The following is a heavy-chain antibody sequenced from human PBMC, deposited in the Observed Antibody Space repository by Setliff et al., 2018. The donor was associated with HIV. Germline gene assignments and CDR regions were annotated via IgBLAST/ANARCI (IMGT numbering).Heavy chain of an antibody. J-gene: IGHJ5*02. Sequence: EASVKVSCKASGYTFTDFYIHWVRQAPGQGPEWIGRINPKSGVADYLKKFQGRVTMTTDTSTNTAHMELIRPRFDDTAVYYCARAHFLVAMTRNWFDPWGQGTLVTVSS. V-gene: IGHV1-2*06. CDR2: INPKSGVA. CDR1: GYTFTDFY. CDR3: ARAHFLVAMTRNWFDP. D-gene: IGHD5-12*01.